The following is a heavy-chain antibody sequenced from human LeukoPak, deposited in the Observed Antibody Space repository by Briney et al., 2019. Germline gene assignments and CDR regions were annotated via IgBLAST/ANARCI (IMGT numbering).Heavy chain of an antibody. CDR1: GFTFSDHY. CDR3: ARATDWGAYWYFDL. J-gene: IGHJ2*01. CDR2: TRNKAKSHTT. D-gene: IGHD7-27*01. Sequence: GGSLRLSCAASGFTFSDHYMDWVRQAPGKGLEWVARTRNKAKSHTTEYAASVKGRFSISRDDSKNSQYLQMNSLKTEDTAMYYCARATDWGAYWYFDLWGRGTLVTVSS. V-gene: IGHV3-72*01.